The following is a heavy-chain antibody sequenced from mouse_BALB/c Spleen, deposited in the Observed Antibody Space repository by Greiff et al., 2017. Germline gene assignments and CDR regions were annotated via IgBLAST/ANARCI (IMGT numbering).Heavy chain of an antibody. J-gene: IGHJ4*01. CDR1: GYTFTDYA. CDR2: ISTYYGDA. Sequence: QVQLKQSGAELVRPGVSVKISCKGSGYTFTDYAMHWVKQSHAKSLEWIGVISTYYGDASYNQKFKGKATMTVDKSSSTAYMELARLTSEDSAIYYCARTPYDYEAMDYWGQGTSVTVSS. V-gene: IGHV1S137*01. CDR3: ARTPYDYEAMDY.